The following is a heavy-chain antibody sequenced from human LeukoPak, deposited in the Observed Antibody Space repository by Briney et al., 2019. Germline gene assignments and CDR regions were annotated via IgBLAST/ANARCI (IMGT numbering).Heavy chain of an antibody. J-gene: IGHJ4*02. CDR1: GGSINGYS. Sequence: SETLSLTCSVSGGSINGYSWTWIRQPPGMRLEWVGHISYTGTTNYNPSLTTRVAISVDTSKNQFSLKLASVTAADTGMYFCARLGGNWNSPGRDYWGQGTLVTVSS. V-gene: IGHV4-59*08. CDR3: ARLGGNWNSPGRDY. CDR2: ISYTGTT. D-gene: IGHD3-10*01.